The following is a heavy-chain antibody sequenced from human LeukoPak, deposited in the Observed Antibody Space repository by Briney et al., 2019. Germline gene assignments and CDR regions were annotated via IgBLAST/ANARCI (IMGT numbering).Heavy chain of an antibody. V-gene: IGHV3-21*01. D-gene: IGHD2-2*01. Sequence: GGSLRLSCAASGFTFSSYSMNWVRQAPGEGLDGVSSINSNSTYTYYADSVEGRFTISRDNTKNSLYLQMNNLRAADTAVYYCATRYCSTTNCYAFASWGQGAQVTVSS. J-gene: IGHJ4*02. CDR3: ATRYCSTTNCYAFAS. CDR2: INSNSTYT. CDR1: GFTFSSYS.